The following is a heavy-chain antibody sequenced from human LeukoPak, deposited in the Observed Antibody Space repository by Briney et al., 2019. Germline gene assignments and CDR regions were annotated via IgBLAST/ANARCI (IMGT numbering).Heavy chain of an antibody. V-gene: IGHV1-69*05. Sequence: ASVKVSCKAPGGIFSRYAISWVRQAPGRGLEWMGGLVPIFGTPNYAQKFQGRVTITTDESTDESTGTAYMELSGLKSEGTAIYYCARGGETAAGISSFFDYWGQGTLVTVSS. CDR3: ARGGETAAGISSFFDY. CDR2: LVPIFGTP. CDR1: GGIFSRYA. D-gene: IGHD6-13*01. J-gene: IGHJ4*02.